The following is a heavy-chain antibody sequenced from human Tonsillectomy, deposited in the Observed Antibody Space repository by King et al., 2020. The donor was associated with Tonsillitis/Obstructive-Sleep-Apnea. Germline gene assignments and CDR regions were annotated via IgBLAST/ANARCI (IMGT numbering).Heavy chain of an antibody. CDR2: IKSKTDGGTT. V-gene: IGHV3-15*01. D-gene: IGHD2/OR15-2a*01. CDR3: PTDESRRMSPGY. J-gene: IGHJ4*01. CDR1: GLTFSNAW. Sequence: QLVQSGGGLVKPGKSLRLSCAASGLTFSNAWMSWVRQAPGKGLEWVGRIKSKTDGGTTDFAAPVKVRFTISRDDSKNTLYLQMSSLKTEDTAVYYCPTDESRRMSPGYWGQGTRVTVSS.